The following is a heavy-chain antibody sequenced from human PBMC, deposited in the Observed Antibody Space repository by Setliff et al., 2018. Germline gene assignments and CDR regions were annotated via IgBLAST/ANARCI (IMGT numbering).Heavy chain of an antibody. Sequence: SETLSLTCTVSGGSLSSFHYWSWIRQPPGKGLEWIGYIYYSGSTNYNPSLKSRVTMSVDTSKNHVSLKLSSVTAADTAVYYCARAHTWSLPNDNSGYPGWFDPWGQGTLVTVSS. CDR1: GGSLSSFHY. CDR2: IYYSGST. CDR3: ARAHTWSLPNDNSGYPGWFDP. V-gene: IGHV4-59*08. D-gene: IGHD3-22*01. J-gene: IGHJ5*02.